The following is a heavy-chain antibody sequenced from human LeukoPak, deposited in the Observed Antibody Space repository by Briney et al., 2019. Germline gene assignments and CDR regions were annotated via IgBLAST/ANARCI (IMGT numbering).Heavy chain of an antibody. V-gene: IGHV4-34*01. CDR1: GGSFSGYY. D-gene: IGHD2-2*02. CDR2: INHSGST. CDR3: ACTNCSSTSCYTGIFSWFDP. J-gene: IGHJ5*02. Sequence: SETLSLTCAVYGGSFSGYYWSWIRQPPGKGLEWIGEINHSGSTNYNPSLKSRVTISVDTSKNQFSLKLSSVTAADTAVYCCACTNCSSTSCYTGIFSWFDPWGQGTLVTVSS.